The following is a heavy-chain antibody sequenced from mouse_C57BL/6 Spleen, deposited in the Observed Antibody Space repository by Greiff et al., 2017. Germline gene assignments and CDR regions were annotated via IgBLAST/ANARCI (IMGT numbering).Heavy chain of an antibody. CDR2: IRSKSNNYAT. D-gene: IGHD1-1*02. Sequence: EVKLQESGGGLVQPKGSLKLSCAASGFSFNTYAMNWVRQAPGKGLEWVARIRSKSNNYATYYADSVKDRFTISRDDSESMLYLQMNNLKTEDTAMYYCVRSPYGPRWFDVWGTGTTVTVSS. CDR1: GFSFNTYA. J-gene: IGHJ1*03. CDR3: VRSPYGPRWFDV. V-gene: IGHV10-1*01.